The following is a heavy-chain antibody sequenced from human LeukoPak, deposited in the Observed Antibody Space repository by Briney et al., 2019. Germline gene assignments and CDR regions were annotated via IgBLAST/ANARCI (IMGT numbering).Heavy chain of an antibody. V-gene: IGHV3-23*01. Sequence: GGALRLSCASSRFTFISYAMSWVRQAAGKGLEWVSAIRGICGSTYYAVSVKGRFTTSRDTSKNTLYLQMNSMSAEDTAVYYCAKDRYACELQSRPFDYWGQGTLVTVSS. J-gene: IGHJ4*02. D-gene: IGHD1-26*01. CDR2: IRGICGST. CDR3: AKDRYACELQSRPFDY. CDR1: RFTFISYA.